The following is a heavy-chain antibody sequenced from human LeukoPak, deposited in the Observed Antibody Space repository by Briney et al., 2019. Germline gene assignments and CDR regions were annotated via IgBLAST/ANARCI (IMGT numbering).Heavy chain of an antibody. J-gene: IGHJ5*02. V-gene: IGHV4-59*01. Sequence: SETLSLTCTVSGGSISSYYYWNWIRQPPGKGLEWIGYIYYSGSTNYNPSLKSRVTISVDTSKNQFSLKLNSVTAADTAVYYCAREYSSGWYRWFDPWGQGTLVTVSS. CDR1: GGSISSYY. D-gene: IGHD6-19*01. CDR2: IYYSGST. CDR3: AREYSSGWYRWFDP.